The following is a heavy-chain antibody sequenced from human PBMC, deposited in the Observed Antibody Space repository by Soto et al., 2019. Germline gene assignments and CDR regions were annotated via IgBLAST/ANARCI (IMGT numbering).Heavy chain of an antibody. Sequence: KPSETLSLTCAVSGGSISSGGYSWSWIRQPPGKGLEWIGYIYHSGSTNYNPSLKSRVTISVDKSKNQFSLKLSSVTAADTAVYYCARDPGTTGGYWGQGTLVTVSS. CDR1: GGSISSGGYS. CDR3: ARDPGTTGGY. J-gene: IGHJ4*02. CDR2: IYHSGST. V-gene: IGHV4-30-2*01. D-gene: IGHD1-1*01.